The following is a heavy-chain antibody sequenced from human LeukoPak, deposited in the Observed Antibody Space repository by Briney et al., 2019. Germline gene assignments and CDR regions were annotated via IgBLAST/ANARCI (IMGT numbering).Heavy chain of an antibody. CDR2: IAHHGSNK. Sequence: GGSLRLSCAASGFTFSSYAIHWVRQGPGKGLEWVAYIAHHGSNKYYADSVKGRFNISRDNSKRTLYLQMNSLRADDTAVYYCAKDGSWSCTDWGQGTLVTVSS. D-gene: IGHD2-8*02. CDR1: GFTFSSYA. CDR3: AKDGSWSCTD. V-gene: IGHV3-30*02. J-gene: IGHJ4*02.